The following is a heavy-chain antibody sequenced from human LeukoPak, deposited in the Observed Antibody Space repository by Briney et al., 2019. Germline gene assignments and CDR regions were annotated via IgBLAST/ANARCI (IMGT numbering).Heavy chain of an antibody. J-gene: IGHJ5*02. CDR3: ARAFIAGTYNWFDP. V-gene: IGHV1-3*01. CDR2: INAGNGNT. Sequence: ASVKVSCKASGYTFTSYAMHWVRQAPGQRLEWMGWINAGNGNTKYSQKFQGRVTITRDTSASTAYMELSSLRSEDTAVYYCARAFIAGTYNWFDPWGQGTLVTVSS. D-gene: IGHD6-13*01. CDR1: GYTFTSYA.